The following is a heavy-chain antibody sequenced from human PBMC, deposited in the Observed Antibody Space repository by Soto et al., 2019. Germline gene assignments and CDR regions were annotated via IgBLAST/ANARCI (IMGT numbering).Heavy chain of an antibody. CDR2: ISYAGSNE. CDR1: GFTFNIYA. J-gene: IGHJ4*02. V-gene: IGHV3-30-3*01. CDR3: ASEGIYDSSVHYFDY. D-gene: IGHD3-22*01. Sequence: GGSLRLSGSASGFTFNIYAMDWLRQAPAKGLEWVAVISYAGSNEYYADSLKGRLNIYRYKSKSRLYLQVSSLRVEDTAVYYCASEGIYDSSVHYFDYWGQGTPVTVS.